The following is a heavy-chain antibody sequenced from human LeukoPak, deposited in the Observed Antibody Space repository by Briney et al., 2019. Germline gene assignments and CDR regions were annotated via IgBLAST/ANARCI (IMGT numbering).Heavy chain of an antibody. CDR2: IYYSGST. D-gene: IGHD3-10*01. CDR1: GGSISSYY. J-gene: IGHJ6*03. V-gene: IGHV4-59*01. Sequence: SETLSLTCTVSGGSISSYYWSWIRQPPGKGLEWIGYIYYSGSTNYNPSLKSRVTISVDTSKNQFPLKLSSVTAADTAVYYCARTMVRGVIILIPYYMDVWGKGTTVTVSS. CDR3: ARTMVRGVIILIPYYMDV.